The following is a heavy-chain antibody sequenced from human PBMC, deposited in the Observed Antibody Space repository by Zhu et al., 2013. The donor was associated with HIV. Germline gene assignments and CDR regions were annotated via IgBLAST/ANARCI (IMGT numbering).Heavy chain of an antibody. J-gene: IGHJ5*02. D-gene: IGHD3-10*01. Sequence: QVQLVQSGAEVKKPGASVKVSCKASGYTFTSYDINWVRQATGQGLEWMGWMNPNSGNTGYAQKFQGRVTMTRNTSISTAYMELSSLRSEDTAVYYCARGISYYGSGSYQKNDNWFDPWGQGTLVTVSS. CDR2: MNPNSGNT. CDR1: GYTFTSYD. V-gene: IGHV1-8*01. CDR3: ARGISYYGSGSYQKNDNWFDP.